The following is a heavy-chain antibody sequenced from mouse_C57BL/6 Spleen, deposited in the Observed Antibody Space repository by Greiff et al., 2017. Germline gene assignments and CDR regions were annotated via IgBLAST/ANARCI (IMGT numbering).Heavy chain of an antibody. D-gene: IGHD1-1*01. V-gene: IGHV1-61*01. CDR2: IYPSDSET. CDR3: ARETTVADWYFDV. Sequence: VQLQQPGAELVRPGSSVKLSCKASGYTFTSYWMDWVKQRPGQGLEWIGNIYPSDSETHYNQKFKDKATLTVDKSSSTAYMQLSSLTSEDSAVYYCARETTVADWYFDVWGTGTTVTVSS. CDR1: GYTFTSYW. J-gene: IGHJ1*03.